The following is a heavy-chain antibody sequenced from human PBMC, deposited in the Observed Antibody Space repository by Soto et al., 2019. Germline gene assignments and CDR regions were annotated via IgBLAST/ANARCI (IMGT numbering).Heavy chain of an antibody. CDR1: GYTFTSYG. Sequence: EASVKVSCKASGYTFTSYGISWVRQAPGQGLEWMGWISAYNGDTNYAQNLQGRVTMTTDTSTSTAYMQLRSLRSDDTAVYYCVRDPPFPKATPDYWGQGTLVTVSS. V-gene: IGHV1-18*01. CDR2: ISAYNGDT. CDR3: VRDPPFPKATPDY. J-gene: IGHJ4*02.